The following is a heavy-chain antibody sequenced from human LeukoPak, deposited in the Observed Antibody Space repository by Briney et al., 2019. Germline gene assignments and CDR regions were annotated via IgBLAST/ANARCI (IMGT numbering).Heavy chain of an antibody. CDR3: ARDGAVDILTGYGAFDI. V-gene: IGHV4-59*01. Sequence: SETLSLTCTVSGGSISSYYWSWIRQPPGKGLEWIGYIFYTGSTNYNPSLKSRVTISVDTSKNQFSLKLNSVSAADTSVYYCARDGAVDILTGYGAFDIWGQGTMVTVSS. D-gene: IGHD3-9*01. CDR2: IFYTGST. CDR1: GGSISSYY. J-gene: IGHJ3*02.